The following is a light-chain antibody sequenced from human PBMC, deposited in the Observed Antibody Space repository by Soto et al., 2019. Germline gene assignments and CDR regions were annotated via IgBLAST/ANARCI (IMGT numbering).Light chain of an antibody. V-gene: IGLV2-23*02. Sequence: QSALTQPASVSGSPGQSITISCTGSSSDVGPYNLVSWYQHNPGKAPKLMISEVVKRPAGVSNRFSGSKSGNTASLTISGLQPEDEADYYCCSYAGSSMFVFGGGTKLTVL. CDR3: CSYAGSSMFV. CDR1: SSDVGPYNL. J-gene: IGLJ2*01. CDR2: EVV.